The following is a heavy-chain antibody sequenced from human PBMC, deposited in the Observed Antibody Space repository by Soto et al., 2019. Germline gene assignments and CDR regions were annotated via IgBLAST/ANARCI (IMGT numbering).Heavy chain of an antibody. CDR2: INHSGSA. CDR1: GGSLSGNY. V-gene: IGHV4-34*01. D-gene: IGHD3-10*01. CDR3: ARARADYYGSENYYKGGFYYFDH. J-gene: IGHJ4*02. Sequence: QVLLQQWGAGLLKPSETLSLTCAVYGGSLSGNYWTWIRQSPGKGLEWIGNINHSGSAIYNPSLKSRVTISVGRSNNQFFLELCSVTAADTAVYYCARARADYYGSENYYKGGFYYFDHWGQGTLVTVSS.